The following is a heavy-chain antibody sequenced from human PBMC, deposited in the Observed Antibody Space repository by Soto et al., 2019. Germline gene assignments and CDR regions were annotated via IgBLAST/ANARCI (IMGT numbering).Heavy chain of an antibody. CDR3: ARGGFGGVIAPVNY. D-gene: IGHD3-16*02. CDR1: GFTVSSNY. V-gene: IGHV3-53*02. Sequence: EVQLVETGGGLIQPGGSLRLSCAASGFTVSSNYMSWVRQAPGKGLEWVSVIYSGGSTYYADSVKGRFTISRDNSKNTLYLQMNGLRAEDTAVYYCARGGFGGVIAPVNYWGQGTLVTVSS. J-gene: IGHJ4*02. CDR2: IYSGGST.